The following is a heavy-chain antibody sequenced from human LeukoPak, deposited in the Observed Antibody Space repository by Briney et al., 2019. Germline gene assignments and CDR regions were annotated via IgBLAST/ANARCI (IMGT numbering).Heavy chain of an antibody. D-gene: IGHD3-22*01. Sequence: KPSETLSLTCTVSGGSISSYYWSWIRQPAGKGLEWIGRIYTSGSTNYNPSLKSRVTMSVDTSKNQFSLKPSPVTAADTAVYYCAVGGYYYDSSGPSLIDYWGQGTLVTVSS. CDR2: IYTSGST. V-gene: IGHV4-4*07. CDR3: AVGGYYYDSSGPSLIDY. J-gene: IGHJ4*02. CDR1: GGSISSYY.